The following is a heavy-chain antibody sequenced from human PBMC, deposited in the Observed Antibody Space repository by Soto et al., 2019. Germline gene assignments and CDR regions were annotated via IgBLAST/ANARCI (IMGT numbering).Heavy chain of an antibody. CDR2: IYYSGST. Sequence: PSETLSLTCTVSGGSISSGGYYWSWIRQHPGKGLEWIGYIYYSGSTYYNPSLKSRVTISVDTSKNQFSLKLSSVPAADTAVYYCARGIAAAGRPIYYYYSYLDVWGKGTTVTVSS. CDR3: ARGIAAAGRPIYYYYSYLDV. D-gene: IGHD6-13*01. CDR1: GGSISSGGYY. V-gene: IGHV4-31*03. J-gene: IGHJ6*03.